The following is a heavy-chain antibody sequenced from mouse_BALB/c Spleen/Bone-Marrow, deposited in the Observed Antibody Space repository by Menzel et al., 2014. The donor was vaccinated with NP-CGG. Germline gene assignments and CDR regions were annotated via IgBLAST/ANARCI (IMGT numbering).Heavy chain of an antibody. D-gene: IGHD1-3*01. CDR2: ISYSGST. V-gene: IGHV3-8*02. CDR1: GDSITSGY. Sequence: EVQLQQSGPSLVKPSQPLSLTCSVTGDSITSGYWNWIRKFPGNKLEYMGYISYSGSTYYNPSLKSRISITRDTSKNXCALQIKSVSIEDTDPYYCAREKVHYFYAMYYWGQRNSVTVSS. J-gene: IGHJ4*01. CDR3: AREKVHYFYAMYY.